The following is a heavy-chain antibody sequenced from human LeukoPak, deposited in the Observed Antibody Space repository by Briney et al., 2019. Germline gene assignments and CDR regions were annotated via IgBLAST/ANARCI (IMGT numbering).Heavy chain of an antibody. CDR3: ARDSYGDYDYYYYYYMDV. V-gene: IGHV3-21*01. D-gene: IGHD4-17*01. CDR2: ISSSSSYI. Sequence: AGGSLRLSCAASGFTFSSYSTNWVRQAPGKGLEWVSSISSSSSYIYYADSVKGRFTISRDNAKNSLYLQMNSLRAEDTAVYYCARDSYGDYDYYYYYYMDVWGKGTTVTVSS. J-gene: IGHJ6*03. CDR1: GFTFSSYS.